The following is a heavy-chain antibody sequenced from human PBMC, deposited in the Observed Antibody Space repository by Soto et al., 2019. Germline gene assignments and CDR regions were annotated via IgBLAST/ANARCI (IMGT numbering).Heavy chain of an antibody. V-gene: IGHV3-64D*09. CDR2: VSTSGRST. CDR3: VKQAHGVDGAAFDY. J-gene: IGHJ4*02. Sequence: EVQLVESGGGLVQPGGSLRLSCSASGFIFSESTIYWVRQVPGKGLEAISAVSTSGRSTYYADSVKDRFTISRDNSKNTLFLQMGSLRPEATAIYYCVKQAHGVDGAAFDYWDQGTQVTVAS. D-gene: IGHD4-17*01. CDR1: GFIFSEST.